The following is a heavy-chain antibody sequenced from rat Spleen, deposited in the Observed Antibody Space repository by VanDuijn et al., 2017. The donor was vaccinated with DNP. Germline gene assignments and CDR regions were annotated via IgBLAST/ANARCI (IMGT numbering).Heavy chain of an antibody. CDR1: GFSLTSNS. Sequence: QVQLKESGPGLVQPSQTLSLTCTVDGFSLTSNSVHWVRQPPGRGPEWMGRMWYDGDTAYNSALKSRLSISRDTSKSQVFLKMNSLQTDDTGTYYCTSDSLNSSSFVYWGQGSLVTVSS. CDR2: MWYDGDT. D-gene: IGHD1-2*01. V-gene: IGHV2-63*01. CDR3: TSDSLNSSSFVY. J-gene: IGHJ3*01.